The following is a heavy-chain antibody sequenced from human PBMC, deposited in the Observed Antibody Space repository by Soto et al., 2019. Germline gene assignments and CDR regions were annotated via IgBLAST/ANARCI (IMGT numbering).Heavy chain of an antibody. CDR2: IYWDDDE. CDR1: GFSLSTSGVG. D-gene: IGHD5-12*01. Sequence: QITLKESGPPLVKPTQTLTLTCTFSGFSLSTSGVGVGWIRQPPGKALEWLALIYWDDDERYSPSLNSRPTRTNVTSKNQVVLTMPNIDPVHTATYYCARRSGSGFVLFEDWGQGSLVTVSS. CDR3: ARRSGSGFVLFED. V-gene: IGHV2-5*02. J-gene: IGHJ4*02.